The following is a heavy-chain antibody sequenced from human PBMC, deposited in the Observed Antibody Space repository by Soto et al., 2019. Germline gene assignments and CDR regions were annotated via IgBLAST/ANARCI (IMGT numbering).Heavy chain of an antibody. CDR3: AGPGGVVEPLTV. D-gene: IGHD2-15*01. CDR1: GFTFSDSW. CDR2: IKPDGSEK. J-gene: IGHJ4*02. V-gene: IGHV3-7*05. Sequence: EMQLVESGGGLVQPGGSLRLSCAASGFTFSDSWMNWVRQAPGKGLEWVANIKPDGSEKYYVDSVKGRFTISRDNAKNSLYLQMDSLRAADTAVYFCAGPGGVVEPLTVWGQGTLVTVSS.